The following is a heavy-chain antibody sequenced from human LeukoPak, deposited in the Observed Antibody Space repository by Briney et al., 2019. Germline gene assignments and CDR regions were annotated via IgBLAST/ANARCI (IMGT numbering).Heavy chain of an antibody. V-gene: IGHV3-66*01. J-gene: IGHJ4*02. CDR2: IYSGGGT. CDR1: GFTVSSNY. Sequence: GGSLRLSCAASGFTVSSNYMSWVRQAPGKGLEWVSVIYSGGGTYYADSVKGRFTISRDNSKNTLYLQMNSLRAEDTAVYYCARTIVATIWPEANFDYWGQGTLVTVSS. CDR3: ARTIVATIWPEANFDY. D-gene: IGHD5-12*01.